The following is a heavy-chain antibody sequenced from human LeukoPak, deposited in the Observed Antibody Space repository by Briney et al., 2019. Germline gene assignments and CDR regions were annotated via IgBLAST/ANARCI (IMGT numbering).Heavy chain of an antibody. V-gene: IGHV3-23*01. J-gene: IGHJ3*02. CDR3: AKLGRGPESAFDI. Sequence: PGGSLRLSCAASGFTFSSYAMSWVRQAPGKGLEWVSAISGSGCSTYYADSVKGRFTISRDNSKNTLYLQMNSLRAEDTAVYYCAKLGRGPESAFDIWGQGTMVTVSS. D-gene: IGHD5-12*01. CDR2: ISGSGCST. CDR1: GFTFSSYA.